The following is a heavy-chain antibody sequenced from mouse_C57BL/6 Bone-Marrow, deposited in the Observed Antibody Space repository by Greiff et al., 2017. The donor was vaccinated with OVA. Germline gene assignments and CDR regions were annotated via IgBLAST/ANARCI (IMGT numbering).Heavy chain of an antibody. Sequence: VQLKESGPGLVKPSQSLSLTCSVTGYSITSGYYWNWIRQFPGNKLEWMGYISYDGSNNYNPSLKNRISITRDTSKNQFFLKLNSVTTEDTATYYCARGITTVVPQYFDVWGTGTTVTVSS. V-gene: IGHV3-6*01. CDR1: GYSITSGYY. D-gene: IGHD1-1*01. CDR3: ARGITTVVPQYFDV. CDR2: ISYDGSN. J-gene: IGHJ1*03.